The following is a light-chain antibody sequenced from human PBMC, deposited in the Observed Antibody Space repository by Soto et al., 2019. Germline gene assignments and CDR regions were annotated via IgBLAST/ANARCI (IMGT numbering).Light chain of an antibody. CDR1: QNIRSR. V-gene: IGKV1-5*01. J-gene: IGKJ1*01. Sequence: DFQMTQSPSTLSASVGDRVTITCRASQNIRSRLAWFQQKPGKAPKLLIYDASSLESGVPQRFSGSGSRTQYTLALSSQQTDDFSTYYCQQYHSYWTFGQGTKVE. CDR3: QQYHSYWT. CDR2: DAS.